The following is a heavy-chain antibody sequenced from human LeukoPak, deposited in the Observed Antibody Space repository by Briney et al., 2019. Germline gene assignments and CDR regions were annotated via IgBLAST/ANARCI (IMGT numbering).Heavy chain of an antibody. D-gene: IGHD3-3*01. CDR3: ARVFRSYGFSPMDYYYGMDV. Sequence: KASETLSLTCTVSGGSIRSSSHYWAWIRQPPGKGLEWIGEINHSGSTNYNPSLKSRVTISVDTSKNQFSLKLSSVTAADTAVYYCARVFRSYGFSPMDYYYGMDVWGQGTTVTVSS. CDR1: GGSIRSSSHY. V-gene: IGHV4-39*07. J-gene: IGHJ6*02. CDR2: INHSGST.